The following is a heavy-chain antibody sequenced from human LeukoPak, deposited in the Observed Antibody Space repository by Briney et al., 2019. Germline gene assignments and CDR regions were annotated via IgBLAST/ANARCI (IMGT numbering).Heavy chain of an antibody. V-gene: IGHV3-30*04. CDR2: ISYDGSNK. CDR3: AKDKDYGGPFDY. J-gene: IGHJ4*02. D-gene: IGHD4-23*01. CDR1: GFTFSSYA. Sequence: GGSLRLSCAASGFTFSSYAMHWVRQAPGKGLEWVAVISYDGSNKYYADSVKGRFTISRDNSKNTLYLQMNSLRAEDTAVYYCAKDKDYGGPFDYWGQGTLVTVSS.